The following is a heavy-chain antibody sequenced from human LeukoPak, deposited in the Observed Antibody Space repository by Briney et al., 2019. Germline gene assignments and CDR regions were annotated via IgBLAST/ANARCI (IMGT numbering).Heavy chain of an antibody. Sequence: ASVKVSFKASGYTFTSYYMHWVGQARGQGLEWMGIINPSGGSTSYAQKCQGRVSMTRDTSTTTVYMELSSLRSEDPAVYYCARDGLAAFDIWGQGTMVTVSS. V-gene: IGHV1-46*01. CDR2: INPSGGST. D-gene: IGHD5-12*01. J-gene: IGHJ3*02. CDR1: GYTFTSYY. CDR3: ARDGLAAFDI.